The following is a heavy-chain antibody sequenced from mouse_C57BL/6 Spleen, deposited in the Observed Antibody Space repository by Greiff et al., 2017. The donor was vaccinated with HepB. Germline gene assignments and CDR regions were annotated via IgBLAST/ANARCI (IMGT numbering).Heavy chain of an antibody. J-gene: IGHJ2*01. CDR1: GFTFSDYG. D-gene: IGHD1-1*01. CDR3: ARLYASSYGGPGY. CDR2: ISSGSSTI. Sequence: DVMLVESGGGLVKPGGSLKLSCAASGFTFSDYGMHWVRQAPEKGLEWVAYISSGSSTIYYADTVKGRFTISRDHAKNTLFLQMTSLRSEDTAMYYCARLYASSYGGPGYWGQGTTLTVSS. V-gene: IGHV5-17*01.